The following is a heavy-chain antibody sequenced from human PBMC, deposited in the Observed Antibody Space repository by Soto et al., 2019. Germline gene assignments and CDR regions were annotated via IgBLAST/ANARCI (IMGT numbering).Heavy chain of an antibody. CDR3: TRVGETRYNWNYIGY. J-gene: IGHJ4*02. Sequence: PGGSLRLSCTACGYTFGDWAMSCFRQAPGKGLEWVGFIRSKAYGGTTEYAASVKGRFTISRDDSKSIAYLQMNSLKTEDTAVYYCTRVGETRYNWNYIGYWGQGNLVTVSS. CDR1: GYTFGDWA. V-gene: IGHV3-49*03. CDR2: IRSKAYGGTT. D-gene: IGHD1-20*01.